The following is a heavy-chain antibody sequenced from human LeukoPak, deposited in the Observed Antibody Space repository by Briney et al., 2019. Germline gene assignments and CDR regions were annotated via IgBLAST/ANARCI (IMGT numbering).Heavy chain of an antibody. CDR3: ATAVASSSGWYADY. D-gene: IGHD6-19*01. CDR2: ISYDGSNK. Sequence: GGSLRLSCAASGVTFSSYAMHWVRQAPGKGLEWVAVISYDGSNKYYAGSVKGRFTISRDNSKNTLYLQMNSLRAEDTAVYYCATAVASSSGWYADYWGQGTLVTVSS. CDR1: GVTFSSYA. J-gene: IGHJ4*02. V-gene: IGHV3-30-3*01.